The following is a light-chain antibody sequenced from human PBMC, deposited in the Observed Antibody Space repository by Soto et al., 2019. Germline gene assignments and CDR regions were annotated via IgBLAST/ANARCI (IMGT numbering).Light chain of an antibody. CDR2: DAS. Sequence: DIQITQSPSTLSASVGDRVTITCRASQSISSWLAWYQQKPGIAPKLLIFDASSSRSGVPSRLSGSGSGTDFTLTIRSLQPDDFATYFCQQYNNDWTFGQGTKVDIK. J-gene: IGKJ1*01. CDR3: QQYNNDWT. V-gene: IGKV1-5*01. CDR1: QSISSW.